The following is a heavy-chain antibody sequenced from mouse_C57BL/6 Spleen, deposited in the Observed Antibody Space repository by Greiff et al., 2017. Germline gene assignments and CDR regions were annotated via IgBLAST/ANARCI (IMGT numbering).Heavy chain of an antibody. D-gene: IGHD4-1*01. Sequence: QLQQSGAELVRPGASVKLSCKASGYTFTDYYINWVKQRPGQGLEWIARIYPGSGNTYYNEKFKGKATLTAEKSSSTAYMQLSSLTSEDSAVYFCARLGQGYFDVWGTGTTVTVSS. CDR3: ARLGQGYFDV. V-gene: IGHV1-76*01. J-gene: IGHJ1*03. CDR1: GYTFTDYY. CDR2: IYPGSGNT.